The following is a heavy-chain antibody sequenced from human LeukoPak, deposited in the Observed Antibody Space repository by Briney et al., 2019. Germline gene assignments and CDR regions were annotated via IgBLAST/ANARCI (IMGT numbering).Heavy chain of an antibody. Sequence: PGGSLRLSCAASGFTSTTYSIHWVRQAPGKGLEWVAVISYDGTNKYYTDSVKGRFTISRDNSKNTLYLQMNSLRAEDTAVYYCAKGSFYFDYWGQGSLVTVSS. CDR1: GFTSTTYS. V-gene: IGHV3-30*18. CDR3: AKGSFYFDY. J-gene: IGHJ4*02. CDR2: ISYDGTNK.